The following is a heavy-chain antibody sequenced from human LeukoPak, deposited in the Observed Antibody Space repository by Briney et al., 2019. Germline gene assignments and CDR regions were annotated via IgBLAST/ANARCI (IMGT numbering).Heavy chain of an antibody. CDR3: AKGPDDYYDSSGPDY. V-gene: IGHV3-21*04. D-gene: IGHD3-22*01. J-gene: IGHJ4*02. CDR2: ISSSSSYI. CDR1: GFTFSSNS. Sequence: GGSLRLSCAASGFTFSSNSMNWVRQAPGKGLEWVSSISSSSSYIYYADSVKGRFTISRDNSKNTLYLQMYSLRAEDTAVYYCAKGPDDYYDSSGPDYWGQGTLVTVSS.